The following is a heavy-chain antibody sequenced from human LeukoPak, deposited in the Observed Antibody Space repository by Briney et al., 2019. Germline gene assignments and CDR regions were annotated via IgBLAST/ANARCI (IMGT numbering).Heavy chain of an antibody. J-gene: IGHJ4*02. Sequence: SETLSLTCAVAGDSISSGGYSWGWTRQPPGRGLEWIGYIYHRGSTYNNPSLKSLVTRSVIRSKNPLTLKLRYVTGANTAVYYVAWSVIVPVAMPYYFDYWGQGTLVTVSS. CDR3: AWSVIVPVAMPYYFDY. V-gene: IGHV4-30-2*01. CDR1: GDSISSGGYS. CDR2: IYHRGST. D-gene: IGHD2-2*01.